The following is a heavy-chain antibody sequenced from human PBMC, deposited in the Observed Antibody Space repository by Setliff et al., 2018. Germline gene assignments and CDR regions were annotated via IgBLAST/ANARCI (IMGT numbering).Heavy chain of an antibody. Sequence: GGSLRLSCAASGFTFSSYRMHWVRQAPGKGLEWVAVIWDDGGNKYHADSVKGRVTISRDNSKNALYLQMNSLRPEDTAVYYCARSPANGGHDAFDIWGQGTMVTVSS. CDR3: ARSPANGGHDAFDI. J-gene: IGHJ3*02. V-gene: IGHV3-33*08. CDR2: IWDDGGNK. D-gene: IGHD6-25*01. CDR1: GFTFSSYR.